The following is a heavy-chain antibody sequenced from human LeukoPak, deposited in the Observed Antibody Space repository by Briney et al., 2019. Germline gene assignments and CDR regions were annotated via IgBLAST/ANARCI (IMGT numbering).Heavy chain of an antibody. Sequence: SETLSLTCTVSGVSISSSNSYWGWIRQPPGKGLEWIGSIYHSGSTYYNPSLKSRVTISVDTSKNQFSLKLSSVTAADTAVYYCARVRGYAFGGFDYWGQGTLVTVSS. CDR1: GVSISSSNSY. CDR2: IYHSGST. CDR3: ARVRGYAFGGFDY. J-gene: IGHJ4*02. V-gene: IGHV4-39*07. D-gene: IGHD3-3*01.